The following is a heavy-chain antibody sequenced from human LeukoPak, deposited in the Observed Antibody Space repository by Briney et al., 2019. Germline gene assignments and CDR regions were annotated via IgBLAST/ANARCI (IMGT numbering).Heavy chain of an antibody. V-gene: IGHV4-59*05. CDR3: ASERHDSINFDY. Sequence: SETLSLTCTVSGGSIGSYYWSWIRQPPGKGLEWIGSIYYSGSTYYNPSLKSRVTISVDTSKNQFSLKLSSVTAADTAVYYCASERHDSINFDYWGQGTLVTVSS. CDR2: IYYSGST. CDR1: GGSIGSYY. D-gene: IGHD3-16*01. J-gene: IGHJ4*02.